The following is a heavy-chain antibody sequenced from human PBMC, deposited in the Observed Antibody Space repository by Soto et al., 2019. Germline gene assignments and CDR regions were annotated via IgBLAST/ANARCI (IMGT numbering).Heavy chain of an antibody. Sequence: PGGSLRLSCAASGFTFSYFGMHWVRQAPGKGLEWVALISYDGNNAYYADSVKGRFTISRDKSKNTLYLQMTSLRVEDTAVYYCAKDKLSSTDAFDTWGQGPMVTVSS. J-gene: IGHJ3*02. V-gene: IGHV3-30*18. CDR1: GFTFSYFG. CDR2: ISYDGNNA. CDR3: AKDKLSSTDAFDT.